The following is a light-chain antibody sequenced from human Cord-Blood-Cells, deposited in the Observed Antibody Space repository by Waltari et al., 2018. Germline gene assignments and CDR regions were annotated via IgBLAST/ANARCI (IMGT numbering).Light chain of an antibody. J-gene: IGLJ3*02. Sequence: QSALTQPASVSGSPGQSITISCTGTSSDVGSYNLVSWYQQHPGKAPKLMIYAVSKRPSGVFNRFSGSKAGNTASLTISGLQAEDEADYYCCSYAGSSTWVFGGGTKLTVL. CDR1: SSDVGSYNL. V-gene: IGLV2-23*02. CDR2: AVS. CDR3: CSYAGSSTWV.